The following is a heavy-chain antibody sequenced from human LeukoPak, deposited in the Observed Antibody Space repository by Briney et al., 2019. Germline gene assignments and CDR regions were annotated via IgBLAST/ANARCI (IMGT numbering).Heavy chain of an antibody. Sequence: SVKVSCKASGGTFSRYTISLVRHAPGQGLDRIGRIIPILGIANYAQKFQGRVTITADKSTSTAYMELSSLRSEDTAVYYCASFRTGTTYWKFDYWGQGTLVTVSS. J-gene: IGHJ4*02. D-gene: IGHD1-1*01. CDR3: ASFRTGTTYWKFDY. V-gene: IGHV1-69*02. CDR2: IIPILGIA. CDR1: GGTFSRYT.